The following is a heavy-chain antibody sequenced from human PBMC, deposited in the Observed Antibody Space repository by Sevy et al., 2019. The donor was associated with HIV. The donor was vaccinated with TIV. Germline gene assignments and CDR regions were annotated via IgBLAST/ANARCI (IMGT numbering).Heavy chain of an antibody. V-gene: IGHV3-30-3*01. J-gene: IGHJ6*02. CDR1: GFTFSSYA. Sequence: GGSLRLSCAASGFTFSSYAMHWVRQAPGKGLEWVAVISYDGSNKYYADSVKGRFTISRDNSKNTLYLQMNSLRAEDTDVYYCARVRWFGELPTYYYYYGMDVWGQGTTVTVSS. D-gene: IGHD3-10*01. CDR2: ISYDGSNK. CDR3: ARVRWFGELPTYYYYYGMDV.